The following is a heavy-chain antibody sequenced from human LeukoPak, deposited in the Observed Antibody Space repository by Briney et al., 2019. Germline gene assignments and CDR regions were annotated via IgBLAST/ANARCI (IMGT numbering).Heavy chain of an antibody. CDR1: GFTFSSYA. CDR2: ISYDGSNK. CDR3: ARDRRLGRGYITPINY. D-gene: IGHD5-12*01. V-gene: IGHV3-30-3*01. J-gene: IGHJ4*02. Sequence: PGRSLRLSCAASGFTFSSYAMHWVRQAPGKGLEWVAVISYDGSNKYYADSVKGRFTISRDNSKNTLYLQMNSLRAEDTAVYYCARDRRLGRGYITPINYWGQGTLVTVSS.